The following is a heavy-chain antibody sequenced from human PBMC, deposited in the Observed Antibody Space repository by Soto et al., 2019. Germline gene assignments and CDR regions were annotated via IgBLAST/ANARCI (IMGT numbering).Heavy chain of an antibody. Sequence: EVQLVESGGGLVQPGGSLRLSCVASGFTFSSYWMHWVRQAPGKGLVWVSSISNDGSSTSYADPVKGRFTISRDNAKNTLYMQMNSPRAEDTAVYYGARLPNKSPQNWGQGTLVIVSP. V-gene: IGHV3-74*01. CDR1: GFTFSSYW. J-gene: IGHJ4*02. CDR2: ISNDGSST. CDR3: ARLPNKSPQN.